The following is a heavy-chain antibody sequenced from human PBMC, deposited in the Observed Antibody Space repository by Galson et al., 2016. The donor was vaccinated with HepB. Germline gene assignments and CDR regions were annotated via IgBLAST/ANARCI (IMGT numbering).Heavy chain of an antibody. J-gene: IGHJ4*02. D-gene: IGHD3-10*01. CDR1: GFTFNAHW. Sequence: SLRLSCAASGFTFNAHWMHWVRQAPGKGLEWVANIRGDGIVSDYAESVRGRFTISRDNAKNSLYLQMNGLRVDETAVYYCSREMTGGYFDWGQGTLVTVSS. V-gene: IGHV3-7*01. CDR3: SREMTGGYFD. CDR2: IRGDGIVS.